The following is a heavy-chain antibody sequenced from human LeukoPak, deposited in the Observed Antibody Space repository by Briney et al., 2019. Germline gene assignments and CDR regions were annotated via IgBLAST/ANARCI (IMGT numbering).Heavy chain of an antibody. J-gene: IGHJ4*02. CDR3: ARDPVVGYGDYFDY. CDR1: GGSISSYY. Sequence: SETLSLTCTVSGGSISSYYWSWIRQPPGKGLEWIGYIYYSGSTNYNPSLKSRVTISVDTSKNQFSLKLSSVTAADTAVYYCARDPVVGYGDYFDYWGQGTLVTVSS. D-gene: IGHD4-17*01. V-gene: IGHV4-59*01. CDR2: IYYSGST.